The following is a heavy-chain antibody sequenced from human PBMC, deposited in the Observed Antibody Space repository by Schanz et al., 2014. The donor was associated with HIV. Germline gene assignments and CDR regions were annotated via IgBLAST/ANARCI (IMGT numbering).Heavy chain of an antibody. V-gene: IGHV3-30*03. CDR3: ARDNRYGYSFYGMDV. J-gene: IGHJ6*02. Sequence: QVQLVESGGGVVQPGRSLRLSCSASGFTFSSPGMHWVRQAPGKGLEWVAIISYDGSNKDYADSVKGRFTISRDNSKSTLYLQMNSLRAEDTAVYYCARDNRYGYSFYGMDVWGQGTTVTVSS. CDR1: GFTFSSPG. D-gene: IGHD4-17*01. CDR2: ISYDGSNK.